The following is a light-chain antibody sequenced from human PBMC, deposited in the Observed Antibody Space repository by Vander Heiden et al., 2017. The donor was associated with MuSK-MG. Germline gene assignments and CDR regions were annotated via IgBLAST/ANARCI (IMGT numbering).Light chain of an antibody. V-gene: IGKV3-20*01. Sequence: EIVLTQSPGTLSLYPGERATLSCRASQSVSSSYLAWYQQKPGQAPRLLIYGASSRATGIPDRFSGSGSGTDFSLTISRLEPEDFAVYYCPQYGSSPIGTFGQGTKVEIK. CDR1: QSVSSSY. CDR3: PQYGSSPIGT. J-gene: IGKJ1*01. CDR2: GAS.